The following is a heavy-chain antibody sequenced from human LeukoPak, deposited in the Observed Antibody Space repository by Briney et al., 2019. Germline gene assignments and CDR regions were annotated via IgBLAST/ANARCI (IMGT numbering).Heavy chain of an antibody. J-gene: IGHJ6*03. CDR3: ARDTSDYYYYYYMDV. Sequence: GGSLRLSCAASGFTFSSYWMHWVRQAPGKGLVWVSRINSDGSSTSYADSVKGRFTISRDNAKNTLYLQMNSLRAEDTAVYYCARDTSDYYYYYYMDVWGKGTTVTVSS. CDR1: GFTFSSYW. V-gene: IGHV3-74*01. CDR2: INSDGSST.